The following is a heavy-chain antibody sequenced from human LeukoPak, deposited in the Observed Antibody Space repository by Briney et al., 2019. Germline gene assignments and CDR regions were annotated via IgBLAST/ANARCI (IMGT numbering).Heavy chain of an antibody. CDR1: GFTFSTFG. V-gene: IGHV3-23*01. Sequence: PGGSLRLSCAASGFTFSTFGMSWVRQAPGKGLEWVSLISAVNGGTYYADSVKGRFTISRDNSKNTLYLQMNSLRAEDTAVYYCAKVGATGTRVFDYWGQG. CDR2: ISAVNGGT. J-gene: IGHJ4*02. CDR3: AKVGATGTRVFDY. D-gene: IGHD1-26*01.